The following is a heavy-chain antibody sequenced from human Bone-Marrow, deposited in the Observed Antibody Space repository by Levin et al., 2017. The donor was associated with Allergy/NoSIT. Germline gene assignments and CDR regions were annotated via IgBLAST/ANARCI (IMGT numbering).Heavy chain of an antibody. CDR2: ISQSGDIK. D-gene: IGHD3-16*01. CDR1: EFSLGDFY. CDR3: ARALGSGSSSTSMDL. Sequence: GGSLRLSCTASEFSLGDFYMTWIRQAPGKGLEWISYISQSGDIKFYADSVRGRFTISRDNAKDSVSLHMESLKPEATAVYYCARALGSGSSSTSMDLWGPGTTVSVSS. V-gene: IGHV3-11*01. J-gene: IGHJ6*02.